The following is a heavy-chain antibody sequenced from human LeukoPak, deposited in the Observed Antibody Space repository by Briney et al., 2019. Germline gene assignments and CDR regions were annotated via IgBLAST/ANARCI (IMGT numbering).Heavy chain of an antibody. D-gene: IGHD2-15*01. J-gene: IGHJ5*02. V-gene: IGHV1-2*06. CDR2: INPSSGGT. CDR1: GYTFTKYY. CDR3: AGGYCSGGSCYSVENWFDP. Sequence: GASVKVSCKASGYTFTKYYMFWVRQAPGQGLEWMGRINPSSGGTDYAQKFQGRVTMTRDTSISTAYMELSRLRSDDTAMYYCAGGYCSGGSCYSVENWFDPWGQGTLVTVSS.